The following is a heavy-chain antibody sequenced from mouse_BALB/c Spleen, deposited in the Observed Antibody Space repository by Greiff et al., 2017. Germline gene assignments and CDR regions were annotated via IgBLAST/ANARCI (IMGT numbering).Heavy chain of an antibody. CDR2: IWWNDDK. Sequence: QVTLKVSGPGILQPSQTLSLTCSFSGFSLSTSGMSVGWIRQPSGKGLEWLAHIWWNDDKYYNPALKSRLTISKDTSNNQVFLKIASVVTADTATYYCARIEGSSYYWYFDVWGAGTTVTVSS. CDR3: ARIEGSSYYWYFDV. CDR1: GFSLSTSGMS. J-gene: IGHJ1*01. D-gene: IGHD1-1*01. V-gene: IGHV8-8*01.